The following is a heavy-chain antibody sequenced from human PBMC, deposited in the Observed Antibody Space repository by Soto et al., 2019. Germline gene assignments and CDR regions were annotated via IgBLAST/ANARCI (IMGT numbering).Heavy chain of an antibody. CDR1: GFTLSSYW. CDR2: ISSDGSST. CDR3: ARRPHGFES. J-gene: IGHJ3*02. V-gene: IGHV3-74*01. Sequence: PGGSLRLSCAASGFTLSSYWIHWVRQAPGKGLVWVSHISSDGSSTYYADSVKGRFTISRDNAKNTLYLQMNSLRAEDTAVYYCARRPHGFESWGKGTMVTVSS.